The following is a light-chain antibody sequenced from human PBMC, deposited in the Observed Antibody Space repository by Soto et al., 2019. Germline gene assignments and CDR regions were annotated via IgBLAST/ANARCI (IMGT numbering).Light chain of an antibody. V-gene: IGKV1-5*03. CDR1: QTISSW. CDR2: KAS. J-gene: IGKJ2*01. CDR3: LQDYSYPIP. Sequence: DIQMTQSPSTLSGYVGDRVTITCRSSQTISSWLAWYQQKPGKAPKLLIYKASTLKSGVASRFSGSGSGTDFTLTISSLQPEDSAGYYCLQDYSYPIPFGQGTKVAI.